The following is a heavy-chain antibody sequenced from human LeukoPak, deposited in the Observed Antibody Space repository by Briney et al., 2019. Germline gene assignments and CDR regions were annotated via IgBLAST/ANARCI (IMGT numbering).Heavy chain of an antibody. CDR2: INDNSRNT. CDR3: TKDAGPFYDWFDP. J-gene: IGHJ5*02. D-gene: IGHD2/OR15-2a*01. V-gene: IGHV3-23*01. CDR1: GFSFSRYG. Sequence: GGSLRLSCAASGFSFSRYGMAWFRQIPGKGLEWVPTINDNSRNTHYADSVKARFTISRDNSKNTLYLEMHSLRVEDTALYYCTKDAGPFYDWFDPWGPGTRVTVSS.